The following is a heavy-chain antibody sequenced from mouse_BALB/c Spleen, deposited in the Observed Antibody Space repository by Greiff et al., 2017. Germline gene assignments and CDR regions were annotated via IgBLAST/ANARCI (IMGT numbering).Heavy chain of an antibody. V-gene: IGHV1-80*01. CDR2: IYPGDGDT. CDR3: ARRFTTDYFDY. CDR1: GYAFSSYW. Sequence: QVQLKQSGAELVRPGSSVKISCKASGYAFSSYWMNWVKQRPGQGLEWIGQIYPGDGDTNYNGKFKGKATLTADKSSSTAYMQLSSLTSEDSAVYFCARRFTTDYFDYWGQGTTLTVSS. D-gene: IGHD1-1*01. J-gene: IGHJ2*01.